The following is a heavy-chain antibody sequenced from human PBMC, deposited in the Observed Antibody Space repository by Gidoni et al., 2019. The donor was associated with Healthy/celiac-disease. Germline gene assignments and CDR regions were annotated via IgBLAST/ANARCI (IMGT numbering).Heavy chain of an antibody. J-gene: IGHJ6*02. V-gene: IGHV1-69*01. CDR3: ARGELGYCSSTSCRRYYYGMDV. CDR1: GVTCISYA. CDR2: IIPIFGTA. Sequence: QVQLVQSGAEVKKPGSSVKSSCKASGVTCISYALSWVRQAPGQGLEWMGGIIPIFGTANYAQKFQGRVTITADESTSTAYMELSSLRSEETAVYYCARGELGYCSSTSCRRYYYGMDVWGQGTTVTVSS. D-gene: IGHD2-2*01.